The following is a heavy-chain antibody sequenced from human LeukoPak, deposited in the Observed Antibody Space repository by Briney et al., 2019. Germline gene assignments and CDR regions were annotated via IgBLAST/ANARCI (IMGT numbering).Heavy chain of an antibody. D-gene: IGHD3-22*01. CDR1: GFTFSSYA. J-gene: IGHJ4*02. Sequence: GRSLRLSCAASGFTFSSYAMHWVRQAPGKGLEGVAVISYDGSNKYYADSVKSRFTISRDNSKNTLYLQMNSLRAEDTAVYYCARDRGDSSGYYYGIFDYWGQGTLVTVSS. V-gene: IGHV3-30-3*01. CDR3: ARDRGDSSGYYYGIFDY. CDR2: ISYDGSNK.